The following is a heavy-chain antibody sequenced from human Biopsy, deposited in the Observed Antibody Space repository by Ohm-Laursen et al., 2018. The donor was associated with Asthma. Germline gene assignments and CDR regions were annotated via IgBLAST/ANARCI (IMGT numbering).Heavy chain of an antibody. D-gene: IGHD2-2*01. J-gene: IGHJ5*02. Sequence: SSVKVSCKSLGGTLNTYVIGWVRQAPGQGLEWMGGINSVFGTTTYPQKFQDRVTITADDSTSTVYMELSSLRSEDTAVYYCARKAGSCISRTCYSLDLWGQGTLVTVSS. CDR3: ARKAGSCISRTCYSLDL. CDR1: GGTLNTYV. V-gene: IGHV1-69*01. CDR2: INSVFGTT.